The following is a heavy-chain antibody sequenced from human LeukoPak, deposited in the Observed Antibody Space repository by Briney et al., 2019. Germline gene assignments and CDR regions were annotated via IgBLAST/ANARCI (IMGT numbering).Heavy chain of an antibody. V-gene: IGHV1-2*02. Sequence: ASVKVSCKAPGYTFTGYYMHWVRQAPGQGREWMGWINPNSGGTNYAQKFQGRVTMTRDTSISTAYMELSRLRSDDTAVYYCARRYNTVPYYYYYMDVWGKGTTVTVSS. J-gene: IGHJ6*03. CDR1: GYTFTGYY. CDR3: ARRYNTVPYYYYYMDV. CDR2: INPNSGGT. D-gene: IGHD3-3*01.